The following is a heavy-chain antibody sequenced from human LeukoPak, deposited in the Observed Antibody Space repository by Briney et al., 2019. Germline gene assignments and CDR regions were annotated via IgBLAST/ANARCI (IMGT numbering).Heavy chain of an antibody. Sequence: GGSLRLSCAASGFTFSSYAMHWVRQAPGKGLEWVAVISYDGSNKYYADSVKGRFTISRDNSKNTLYLQMNSLRAEDTAVYYCARDGASEQTTVTTDLYYYYYMDVWGKGTTVTVSS. V-gene: IGHV3-30*04. D-gene: IGHD4-17*01. CDR2: ISYDGSNK. CDR1: GFTFSSYA. CDR3: ARDGASEQTTVTTDLYYYYYMDV. J-gene: IGHJ6*03.